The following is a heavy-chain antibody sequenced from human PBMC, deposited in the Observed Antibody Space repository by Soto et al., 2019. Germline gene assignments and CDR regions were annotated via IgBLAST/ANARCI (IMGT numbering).Heavy chain of an antibody. D-gene: IGHD5-12*01. CDR2: INHSGST. V-gene: IGHV4-39*07. Sequence: PSETLSLTCTVSGGSISSGGYYWSWIRQPPGKGLEWIGEINHSGSTNYNPSLKSRVTISVDTSKNQFSLKLSSVTAADTAVYYCARFGWLRSMDVWGQGTTVTVSS. CDR3: ARFGWLRSMDV. J-gene: IGHJ6*02. CDR1: GGSISSGGYY.